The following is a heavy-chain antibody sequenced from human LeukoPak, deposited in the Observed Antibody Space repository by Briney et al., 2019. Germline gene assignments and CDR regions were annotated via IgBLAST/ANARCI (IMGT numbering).Heavy chain of an antibody. CDR1: GFPFSDYA. CDR3: ARHFGGFAF. Sequence: PGGSLRLSRAASGFPFSDYAMHWVRQAPGKGLEWVAVISFDGSVKDFADSVKGRFTISRDNSKNTLYLQMNSLRPEDTAVYYCARHFGGFAFWGQGTMVTVSS. J-gene: IGHJ3*01. D-gene: IGHD4-23*01. V-gene: IGHV3-30*04. CDR2: ISFDGSVK.